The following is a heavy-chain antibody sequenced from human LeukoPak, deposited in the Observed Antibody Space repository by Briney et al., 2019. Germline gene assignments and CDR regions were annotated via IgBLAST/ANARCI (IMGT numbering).Heavy chain of an antibody. D-gene: IGHD1-26*01. CDR1: GGSIRSGGYY. J-gene: IGHJ6*02. V-gene: IGHV4-61*08. CDR2: IYYSGST. CDR3: ARVGGTNYYYYGMDV. Sequence: SETLSLTCTVSGGSIRSGGYYWSWIRQPPGKGLEWIGYIYYSGSTNYNPSLKSRVTISVDTSKNQFSLKLSSVTAADTAVYYCARVGGTNYYYYGMDVWGQGTTVTVSS.